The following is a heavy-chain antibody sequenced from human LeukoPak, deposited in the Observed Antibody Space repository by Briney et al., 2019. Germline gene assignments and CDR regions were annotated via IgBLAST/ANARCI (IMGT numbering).Heavy chain of an antibody. J-gene: IGHJ4*02. CDR2: VSGSGST. D-gene: IGHD3-3*01. CDR3: AKGYDFWSGGLDS. Sequence: PGGSLRLSCAASGFTVSNAWMSWVRQAPGKGLEWVSTVSGSGSTFYADSVKGRFTISRDNSKNTLYLQMNSLRAEDTAVYYCAKGYDFWSGGLDSWGQGTLVTVSS. CDR1: GFTVSNAW. V-gene: IGHV3-23*01.